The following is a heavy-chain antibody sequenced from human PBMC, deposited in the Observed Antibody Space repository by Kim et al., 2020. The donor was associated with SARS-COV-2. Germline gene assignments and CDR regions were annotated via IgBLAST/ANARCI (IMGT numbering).Heavy chain of an antibody. CDR2: IYSGGSST. V-gene: IGHV3-23*03. D-gene: IGHD3-16*02. CDR3: AKERGNYDYVWGSYRFQPDY. J-gene: IGHJ4*02. CDR1: GFTFSSYA. Sequence: GGSLRLSCAASGFTFSSYAMSWVRQAPGKGLEWVSVIYSGGSSTYYADSVKGRFTISRDNSKNTLYLQMNSLRAEDTAVYYCAKERGNYDYVWGSYRFQPDYWGQGTLVTVSS.